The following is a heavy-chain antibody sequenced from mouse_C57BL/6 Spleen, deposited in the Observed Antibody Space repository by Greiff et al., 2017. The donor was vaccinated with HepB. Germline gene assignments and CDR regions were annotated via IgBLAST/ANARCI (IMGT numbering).Heavy chain of an antibody. CDR1: GFNIKDDY. J-gene: IGHJ3*01. V-gene: IGHV14-4*01. CDR3: TTSETAQAPWFAY. D-gene: IGHD3-2*02. Sequence: EVQLQESGAELVRPGASVKLSCTASGFNIKDDYMHWVKQRPEQGLEWIGWIDPENGDTEYASKFQGKATITADTSSNTAYLQLSSLTSEDTAVYYCTTSETAQAPWFAYWGQGTLVTVSA. CDR2: IDPENGDT.